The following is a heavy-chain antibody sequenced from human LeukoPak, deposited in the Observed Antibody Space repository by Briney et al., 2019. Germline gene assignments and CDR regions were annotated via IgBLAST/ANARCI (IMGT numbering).Heavy chain of an antibody. J-gene: IGHJ5*02. V-gene: IGHV3-21*01. CDR1: GFTFSSYS. CDR3: ARGASGYYIPCWFDP. CDR2: ISSSSSYI. Sequence: GGSLRLCCAASGFTFSSYSMNWVRQAPGKGLEWVSSISSSSSYIYYADSVKGRFTISRDNAKNSLYLQMNSLRAEDTAVYYCARGASGYYIPCWFDPWGQGTLVTVSS. D-gene: IGHD3-22*01.